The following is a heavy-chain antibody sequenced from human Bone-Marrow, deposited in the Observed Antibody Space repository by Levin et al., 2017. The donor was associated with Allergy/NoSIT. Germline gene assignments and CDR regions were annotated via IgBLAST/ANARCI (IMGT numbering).Heavy chain of an antibody. CDR1: GFTFSAYW. V-gene: IGHV3-7*01. CDR3: ARNYDPFYYGLDV. D-gene: IGHD3-16*01. Sequence: GGSLRLSCAASGFTFSAYWMTWVRQAPGKGLEWVASIKRGGSEKYYVEDLKGRLTISRDDANNLAFLQMNSVRADDTAVYYCARNYDPFYYGLDVWGQGTTVIVSS. CDR2: IKRGGSEK. J-gene: IGHJ6*02.